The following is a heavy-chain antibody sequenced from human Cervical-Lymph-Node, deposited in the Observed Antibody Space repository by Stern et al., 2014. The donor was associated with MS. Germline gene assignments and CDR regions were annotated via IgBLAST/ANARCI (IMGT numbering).Heavy chain of an antibody. D-gene: IGHD1-26*01. J-gene: IGHJ4*02. Sequence: VQLVESGAEVKKPGSSVKVSCKASGGTFSSYAINWVRQVPGQGLEWMGGITPVFGTANYAQKFQGRVTITADKSTNTAYMELMALRSEDTAVYYCARGGGLVGYFDYWGQGTLVSVSS. CDR3: ARGGGLVGYFDY. CDR2: ITPVFGTA. CDR1: GGTFSSYA. V-gene: IGHV1-69*06.